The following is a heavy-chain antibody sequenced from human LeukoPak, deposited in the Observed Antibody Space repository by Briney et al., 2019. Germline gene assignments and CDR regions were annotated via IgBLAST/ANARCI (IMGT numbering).Heavy chain of an antibody. CDR3: ARARGGSRTPYYMDV. V-gene: IGHV1-8*01. Sequence: GASVKVSCKASGYTFASYDINWVRQATGQGLEWMGWMNPNSGNTGYAQKFQGRVTMTRNTSISTAYMELSSLRSEDTAVYYCARARGGSRTPYYMDVWGKGTTVTISS. D-gene: IGHD3-10*01. J-gene: IGHJ6*03. CDR2: MNPNSGNT. CDR1: GYTFASYD.